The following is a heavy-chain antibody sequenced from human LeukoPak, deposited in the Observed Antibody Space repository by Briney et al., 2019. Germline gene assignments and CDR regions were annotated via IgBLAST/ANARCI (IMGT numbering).Heavy chain of an antibody. CDR1: GFTFSSYG. CDR3: ARDLGYGYYYDSSGTDAFDI. J-gene: IGHJ3*02. CDR2: ISYDGSNK. Sequence: GGSLRLSCAASGFTFSSYGMHWVRQAPGKGLEWVAVISYDGSNKYYADSVKGRFTISRDNAKNSLYLQMNSLRAEDTAVYYCARDLGYGYYYDSSGTDAFDIWGQGTMVTVSS. D-gene: IGHD3-22*01. V-gene: IGHV3-30*03.